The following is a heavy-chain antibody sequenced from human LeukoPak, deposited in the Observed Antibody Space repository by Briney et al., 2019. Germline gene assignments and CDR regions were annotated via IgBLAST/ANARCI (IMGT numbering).Heavy chain of an antibody. J-gene: IGHJ4*02. Sequence: GGSLRLSCAASGFTFSSYGMRWVRQAPGKGLEWVAVISYDGSNKYYADSVKGRFTISRDNSKNTLYLQMNSLRAEDTAVYYCARDHHSYDFWSGYYLMIDYWGQGTLVTVSS. V-gene: IGHV3-30*03. D-gene: IGHD3-3*01. CDR1: GFTFSSYG. CDR3: ARDHHSYDFWSGYYLMIDY. CDR2: ISYDGSNK.